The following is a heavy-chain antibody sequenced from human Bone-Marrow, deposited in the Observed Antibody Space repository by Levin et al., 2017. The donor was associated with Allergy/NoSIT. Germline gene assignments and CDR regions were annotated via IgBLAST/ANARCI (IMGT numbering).Heavy chain of an antibody. CDR3: LVSAGGFDS. CDR1: GYTFTNFY. J-gene: IGHJ4*02. Sequence: ASVKVSCKASGYTFTNFYMHWVRQAPGQGLEWMGFINPGDGNTKYARRFQGRVTMTSDTSTSTVYMELTSLRSDDTAVFYCLVSAGGFDSWGQGTLITVSS. D-gene: IGHD2-15*01. V-gene: IGHV1-46*01. CDR2: INPGDGNT.